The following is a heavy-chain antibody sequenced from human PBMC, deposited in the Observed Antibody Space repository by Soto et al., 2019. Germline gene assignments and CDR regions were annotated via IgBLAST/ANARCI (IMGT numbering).Heavy chain of an antibody. Sequence: SQTMPLTWAVSGGSITSGAYSWGLIQKPPGKGLEWIGHIDHSGSTYHNPSLNSRVTISVDRSNNQFSLNLNSVTAADTAVYYCARVRGDFVGNYFDYWGQGTLVTVSS. V-gene: IGHV4-30-2*01. CDR3: ARVRGDFVGNYFDY. D-gene: IGHD2-21*02. J-gene: IGHJ4*02. CDR2: IDHSGST. CDR1: GGSITSGAYS.